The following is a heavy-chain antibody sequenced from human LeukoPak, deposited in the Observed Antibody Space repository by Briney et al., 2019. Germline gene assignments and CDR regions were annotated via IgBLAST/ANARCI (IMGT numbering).Heavy chain of an antibody. J-gene: IGHJ3*01. V-gene: IGHV3-66*01. CDR1: GFTVSSNY. Sequence: PGGSLRLSCAASGFTVSSNYMNWVRQAPGKGLEWVSVIYSGGSAYYADPVKGRFTISRDNSKNTLYLQMNSLRADDTAVYYCATQRRVDLGYAFNLWGQGTMVTVSS. CDR2: IYSGGSA. CDR3: ATQRRVDLGYAFNL. D-gene: IGHD2-2*01.